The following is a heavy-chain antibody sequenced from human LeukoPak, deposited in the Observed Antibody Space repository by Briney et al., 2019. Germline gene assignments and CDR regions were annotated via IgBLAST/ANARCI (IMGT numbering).Heavy chain of an antibody. CDR3: ATSQSSVAGIIGD. Sequence: GGSLRLSCAASGFTFSDYFMTWIRQAPGKGLEWVSYISGSGSNKYYADSVKGRFTISRDKAKNSLYLQMNSLRVEDTAVYYCATSQSSVAGIIGDWGQGTLVTVSS. V-gene: IGHV3-11*04. CDR2: ISGSGSNK. D-gene: IGHD6-19*01. CDR1: GFTFSDYF. J-gene: IGHJ4*02.